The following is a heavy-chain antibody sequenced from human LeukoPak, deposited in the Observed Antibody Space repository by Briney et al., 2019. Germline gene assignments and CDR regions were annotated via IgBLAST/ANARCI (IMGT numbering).Heavy chain of an antibody. V-gene: IGHV3-23*01. CDR1: GFTFSSYA. Sequence: GRSLRLSCAASGFTFSSYAMSWVRQAPGKGLEWVSAISGSGGSTYYADSVKGRFTISRDNSKNTLYLQMNSLRAEDTAVYYCAKGAEGDYVHSYFDYWGQGTLVTVSS. CDR3: AKGAEGDYVHSYFDY. J-gene: IGHJ4*02. D-gene: IGHD4-17*01. CDR2: ISGSGGST.